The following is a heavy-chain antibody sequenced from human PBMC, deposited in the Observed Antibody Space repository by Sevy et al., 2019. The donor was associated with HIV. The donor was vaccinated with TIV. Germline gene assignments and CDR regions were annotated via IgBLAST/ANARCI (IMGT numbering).Heavy chain of an antibody. CDR2: INAGNGNT. Sequence: ASVKVSCKASGYTFTSYAMHWVRQAPGQRLEWMGRINAGNGNTKYSQKFQGRVTITRDTSASTAYMELSSLRSEDTAVYYCARERGYSYGPYYFDYWGQGTLVTVSS. V-gene: IGHV1-3*01. D-gene: IGHD5-18*01. CDR1: GYTFTSYA. J-gene: IGHJ4*02. CDR3: ARERGYSYGPYYFDY.